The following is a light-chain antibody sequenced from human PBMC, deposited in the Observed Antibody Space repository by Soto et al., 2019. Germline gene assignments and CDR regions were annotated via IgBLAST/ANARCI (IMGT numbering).Light chain of an antibody. CDR1: QSVSSSY. V-gene: IGKV3D-20*02. CDR2: GAS. CDR3: QQRSNWPQWT. J-gene: IGKJ1*01. Sequence: EIVLTQSPGTLSLSPGERTTLSCRASQSVSSSYLAWYQQKPGQAPRLLIYGASNRATGIPDRFSGSGSGTDFTLTISRLEPEDFAVYYCQQRSNWPQWTFGQGTKVDIK.